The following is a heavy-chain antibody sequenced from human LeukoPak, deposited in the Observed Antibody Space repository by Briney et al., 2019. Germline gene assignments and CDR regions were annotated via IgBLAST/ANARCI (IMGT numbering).Heavy chain of an antibody. D-gene: IGHD3-3*01. Sequence: GASVKVSCKASGYTFPSYFMHWVRQAPGQGLEWMGIINPTGGSTTYAQKSQGRVTMTRDTSTSTVYMELSSLRSEDTAVYYCARAYDFPDYWGQGTLVTVSS. CDR3: ARAYDFPDY. CDR1: GYTFPSYF. J-gene: IGHJ4*02. V-gene: IGHV1-46*01. CDR2: INPTGGST.